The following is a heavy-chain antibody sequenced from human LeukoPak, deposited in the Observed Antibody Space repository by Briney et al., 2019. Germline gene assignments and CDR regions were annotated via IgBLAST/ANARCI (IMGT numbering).Heavy chain of an antibody. CDR1: GYSISSAYY. Sequence: SETLSLTCTVSGYSISSAYYWGWIRQPPGKGLEWIGYIHYSGSTNNNPSLKSRVTISVDTSKNQFSLKLSSVTAADTAVYYCARSIVVVPAAMPGAFDIWGQGTMVTVSS. D-gene: IGHD2-2*01. CDR3: ARSIVVVPAAMPGAFDI. CDR2: IHYSGST. J-gene: IGHJ3*02. V-gene: IGHV4-61*01.